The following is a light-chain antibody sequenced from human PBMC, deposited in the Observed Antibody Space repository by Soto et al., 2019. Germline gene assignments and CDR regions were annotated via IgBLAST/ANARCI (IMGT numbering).Light chain of an antibody. CDR1: SSDVGGYNY. CDR2: DVS. CDR3: YSYTTSRTYV. J-gene: IGLJ1*01. V-gene: IGLV2-14*01. Sequence: QSALTQPASVSGSPGQSITISCSGTSSDVGGYNYVSWYQQHPVKAPQVMIYDVSNRPSGVSNRFSGSKSGNTASLTMSGLQAEDEADYYCYSYTTSRTYVFGTGTKVTVL.